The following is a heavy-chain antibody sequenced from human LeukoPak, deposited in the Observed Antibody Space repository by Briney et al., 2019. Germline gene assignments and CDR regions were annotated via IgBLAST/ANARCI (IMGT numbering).Heavy chain of an antibody. V-gene: IGHV1-2*02. Sequence: GASVKVPCKASGYTFTGYYMHWVRQAPGQGLEWMGWINPNSGGTNYAQKFQGRVTMTRDTSISTAYMELSRLRSDDTAVYYCASTGSGSYYGLTDYWGQGTLVTVSS. CDR1: GYTFTGYY. CDR2: INPNSGGT. J-gene: IGHJ4*02. CDR3: ASTGSGSYYGLTDY. D-gene: IGHD3-10*01.